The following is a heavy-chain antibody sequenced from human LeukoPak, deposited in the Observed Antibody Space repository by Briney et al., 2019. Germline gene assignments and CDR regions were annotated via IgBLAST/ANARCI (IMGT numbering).Heavy chain of an antibody. CDR2: ISGSGGST. CDR1: GFTFSSYA. CDR3: AKRKGQQLVRWGNWFDP. J-gene: IGHJ5*02. D-gene: IGHD6-13*01. Sequence: PGGSLRLSCAASGFTFSSYAMSWVRQAPGKGLEWVSAISGSGGSTYYADSVKGRFTISRDNSKNTLYLQMNSLRAEDTAVYYCAKRKGQQLVRWGNWFDPWGRGTLVTVSS. V-gene: IGHV3-23*01.